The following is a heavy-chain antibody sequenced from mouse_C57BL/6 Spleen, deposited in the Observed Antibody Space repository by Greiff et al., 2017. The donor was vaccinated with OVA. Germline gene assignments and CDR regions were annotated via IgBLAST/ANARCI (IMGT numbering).Heavy chain of an antibody. CDR3: ARSRGLLDY. CDR1: GYTFTSYW. J-gene: IGHJ2*01. V-gene: IGHV1-64*01. CDR2: IHPNSGST. Sequence: QVQLPQPGAELVKPGASVKLSCKASGYTFTSYWMHWVKQRPGPGLEWIGMIHPNSGSTNYNEKFKSKATLTVDKSSSTAYMQLSSLTSEDSAVYYCARSRGLLDYWGQGTTLTVSS. D-gene: IGHD2-13*01.